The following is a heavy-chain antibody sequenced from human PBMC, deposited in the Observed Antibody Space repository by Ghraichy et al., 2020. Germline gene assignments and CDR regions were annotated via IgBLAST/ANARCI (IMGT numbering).Heavy chain of an antibody. Sequence: GGSLRLSCGASGFSFSSYAMTWARQAPGKGLEYVSSISDGDVSTYYSDSVKGRFTISRDKSKNTLYRHLNSLGAEDTAVYYCAKGGLGRRPGLDYWGQGTLVTVSS. CDR1: GFSFSSYA. CDR2: ISDGDVST. CDR3: AKGGLGRRPGLDY. V-gene: IGHV3-23*01. J-gene: IGHJ4*02.